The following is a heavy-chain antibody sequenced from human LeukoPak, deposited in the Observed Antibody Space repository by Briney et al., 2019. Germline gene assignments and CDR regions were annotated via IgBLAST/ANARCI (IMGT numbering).Heavy chain of an antibody. Sequence: PSETLSLTCTVSGGSICSYYWSWIRQAPGKGLEGCGYIYYSGSTNYNPSLKSRVTISVDTSKNQFSLKLSSVTAADTAVYYCARRNGRGGSYSTGYFDLWGRGTLVTVSS. CDR3: ARRNGRGGSYSTGYFDL. D-gene: IGHD1-26*01. CDR1: GGSICSYY. J-gene: IGHJ2*01. V-gene: IGHV4-59*08. CDR2: IYYSGST.